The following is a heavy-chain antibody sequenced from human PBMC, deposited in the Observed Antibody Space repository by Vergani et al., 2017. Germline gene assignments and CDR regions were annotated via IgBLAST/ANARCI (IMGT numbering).Heavy chain of an antibody. CDR2: IYYSGST. CDR1: GGSISSSSYY. V-gene: IGHV4-39*07. Sequence: QLQLQESGPGLVKPSETLSLTCTVSGGSISSSSYYWGWIRQPPGKGLEWIGSIYYSGSTYYNPSLKSRVTISVDTSKNQFSLKLSSVTAADTAVYYCARDYYDSSGYYGPFDYWGQGTLVTGSS. CDR3: ARDYYDSSGYYGPFDY. J-gene: IGHJ4*02. D-gene: IGHD3-22*01.